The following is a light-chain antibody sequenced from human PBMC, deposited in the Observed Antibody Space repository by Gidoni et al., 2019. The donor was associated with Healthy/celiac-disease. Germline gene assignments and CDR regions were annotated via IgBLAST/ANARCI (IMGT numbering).Light chain of an antibody. Sequence: GSPGQSITISCTGTSSDVGGYNYVSWYQQHPGKAPKLMIYEVSNRPSGVSNRFSGSKSGNTASLTISGLQAEDEADYYCSSYTSSSTLGVFGGGTKLTVL. CDR1: SSDVGGYNY. V-gene: IGLV2-14*01. J-gene: IGLJ2*01. CDR3: SSYTSSSTLGV. CDR2: EVS.